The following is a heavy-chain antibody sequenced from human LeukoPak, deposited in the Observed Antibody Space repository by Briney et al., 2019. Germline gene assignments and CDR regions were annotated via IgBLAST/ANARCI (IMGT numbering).Heavy chain of an antibody. CDR1: GFTFSSYA. D-gene: IGHD3-22*01. J-gene: IGHJ4*02. V-gene: IGHV3-64D*06. CDR3: VNRGGLLLYFIY. CDR2: IGSNGGTN. Sequence: GGSLRLSCSASGFTFSSYAMYWGRQAPGEGLEVVSGIGSNGGTNYCEDYVNGSFNISRDNSKNPLYLQMSSLRAEDTAVYYCVNRGGLLLYFIYWGQGTLVTVSS.